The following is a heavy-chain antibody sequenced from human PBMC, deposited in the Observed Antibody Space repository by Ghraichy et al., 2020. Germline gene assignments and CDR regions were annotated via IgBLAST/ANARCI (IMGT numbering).Heavy chain of an antibody. D-gene: IGHD1-26*01. CDR2: INPNRGGT. J-gene: IGHJ5*02. CDR3: ARDQGGSFDWFDP. Sequence: ASVKVSCKSSGYTFTGYYIHWVRQAPGQGLEWMGWINPNRGGTNYAQKFQGRVTMTRDTSISTAYMELNRLRSDDTAVYYCARDQGGSFDWFDPWGQGTLVTVSS. V-gene: IGHV1-2*02. CDR1: GYTFTGYY.